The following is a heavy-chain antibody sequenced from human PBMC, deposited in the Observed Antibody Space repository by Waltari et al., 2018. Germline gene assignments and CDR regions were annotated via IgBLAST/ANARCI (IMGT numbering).Heavy chain of an antibody. J-gene: IGHJ4*02. CDR3: ARRPKATTNFDS. Sequence: VQLEQSGVEVKKPGESLTISCKGSGSTFSNHWIGWVRQLPGKGLEWMGIIYPYDPSTRYSLSFPGQVAMSVDKSTSTAYLQWTSLKASDTAMYYCARRPKATTNFDSWGRGTLVTVS. CDR1: GSTFSNHW. D-gene: IGHD1-1*01. V-gene: IGHV5-51*01. CDR2: IYPYDPST.